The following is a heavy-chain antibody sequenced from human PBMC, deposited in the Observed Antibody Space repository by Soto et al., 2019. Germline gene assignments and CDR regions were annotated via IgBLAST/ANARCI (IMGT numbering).Heavy chain of an antibody. CDR1: GFSLNSDEVG. J-gene: IGHJ3*01. D-gene: IGHD1-1*01. CDR2: LYGNGDT. V-gene: IGHV2-5*01. CDR3: AHTGHLVDAFDF. Sequence: QITLKESAPTLVKPTETLTLTCAFSGFSLNSDEVGVGWIRQPPGKALECLALLYGNGDTRFSPSLKSRLTITKDTSANLVVLSLANVHPVDTATYYCAHTGHLVDAFDFWGQGTLVTVSS.